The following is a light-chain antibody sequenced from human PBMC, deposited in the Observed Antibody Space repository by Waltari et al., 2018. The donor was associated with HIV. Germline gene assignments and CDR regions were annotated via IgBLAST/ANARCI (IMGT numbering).Light chain of an antibody. CDR2: DVN. Sequence: QSALTQPRSMSGSPGQSVTIPCTGTSSDVGGYNYVSWYQQHPGKAPKLIIFDVNKRPSGVPDRFSGSKSGNTASLTISGLQAEDEADYYCCSYADNYTWVFGGGTKLTVL. J-gene: IGLJ3*02. CDR3: CSYADNYTWV. CDR1: SSDVGGYNY. V-gene: IGLV2-11*01.